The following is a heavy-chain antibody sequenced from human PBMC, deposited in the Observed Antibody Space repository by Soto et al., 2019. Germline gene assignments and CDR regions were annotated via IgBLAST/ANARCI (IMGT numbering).Heavy chain of an antibody. V-gene: IGHV3-30*18. CDR3: TKGRRVSGDGNYGMDV. D-gene: IGHD3-10*01. CDR1: GFTFSSYG. CDR2: ISYDGSNK. J-gene: IGHJ6*01. Sequence: QVQLVESGGGVVQPGRSLRLSCAASGFTFSSYGMHWVRQASGKGLEWVAVISYDGSNKYYADSVKGRFTISGDNSKNTLNLQMNSLRAEATAVYYCTKGRRVSGDGNYGMDVWGQGTTVTVSS.